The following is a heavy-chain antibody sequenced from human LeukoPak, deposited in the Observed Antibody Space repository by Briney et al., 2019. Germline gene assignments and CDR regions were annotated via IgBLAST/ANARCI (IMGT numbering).Heavy chain of an antibody. Sequence: ASVKVSCKASGYTFTSYGITWVRQAPGQGLEWMGWISAYNGNTNYAQKLQGRVTMTTDTSTSTAYMELRSLRSDDTAVYYCARSYWTYYYDSSGYSHAFDIWGQGTMVTVSS. V-gene: IGHV1-18*01. CDR2: ISAYNGNT. CDR3: ARSYWTYYYDSSGYSHAFDI. D-gene: IGHD3-22*01. CDR1: GYTFTSYG. J-gene: IGHJ3*02.